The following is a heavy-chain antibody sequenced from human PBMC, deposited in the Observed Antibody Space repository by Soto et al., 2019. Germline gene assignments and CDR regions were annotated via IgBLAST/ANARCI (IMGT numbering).Heavy chain of an antibody. V-gene: IGHV1-69*06. J-gene: IGHJ4*02. D-gene: IGHD2-15*01. CDR2: TSPIFGSG. CDR3: ARRQSGGFHRYFDS. CDR1: GGTFSTNP. Sequence: QVQLVQSGAEVKMPGSSVKGSCKASGGTFSTNPISWVRQAPGQGLEWMGGTSPIFGSGSSSQTFHGRLTVTADKSTNTAYMELSNLTSGDTAVYYCARRQSGGFHRYFDSWGQGTLVTVSS.